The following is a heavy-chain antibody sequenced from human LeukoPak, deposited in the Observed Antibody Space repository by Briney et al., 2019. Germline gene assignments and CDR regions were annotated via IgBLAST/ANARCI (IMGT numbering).Heavy chain of an antibody. CDR2: IYTSGST. D-gene: IGHD6-13*01. Sequence: SQTLSLTCTVSGGSISSGSYYWSWIRQPAGKGLEWIGRIYTSGSTNYNPSLKSRVTISVDTPKNQFSLKLSSVTAADTAVYYCARAASSSWYGNDAFDIRGQGTMVTVSS. J-gene: IGHJ3*02. CDR1: GGSISSGSYY. V-gene: IGHV4-61*02. CDR3: ARAASSSWYGNDAFDI.